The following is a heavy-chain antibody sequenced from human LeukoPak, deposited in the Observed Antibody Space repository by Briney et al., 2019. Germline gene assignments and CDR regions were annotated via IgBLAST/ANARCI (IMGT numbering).Heavy chain of an antibody. Sequence: ESLKISCKGSGYSFTSYWIGWVRQMPRKGLEWMGIIYSGDSDTRYSPSFQGQFTISADKSISTAYLQWSSLKASDTAMYYCARQSYDSSGYHNWFDPWGQGTLVTVSS. J-gene: IGHJ5*02. V-gene: IGHV5-51*01. CDR1: GYSFTSYW. D-gene: IGHD3-22*01. CDR3: ARQSYDSSGYHNWFDP. CDR2: IYSGDSDT.